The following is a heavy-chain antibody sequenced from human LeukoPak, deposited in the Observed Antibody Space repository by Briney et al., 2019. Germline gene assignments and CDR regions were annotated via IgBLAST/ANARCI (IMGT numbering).Heavy chain of an antibody. D-gene: IGHD3-10*01. CDR3: ARGRRGYYGSGSYPYYFDY. Sequence: PSETLSLTCAVYGGSFSGYYWSWLRQPPGKGLEWIGEINHSGSTNYNPSLKSRVTISVDTSKNQFSLKLSSVTAADTAVYYCARGRRGYYGSGSYPYYFDYWGQGTLVTVSS. CDR1: GGSFSGYY. V-gene: IGHV4-34*01. J-gene: IGHJ4*02. CDR2: INHSGST.